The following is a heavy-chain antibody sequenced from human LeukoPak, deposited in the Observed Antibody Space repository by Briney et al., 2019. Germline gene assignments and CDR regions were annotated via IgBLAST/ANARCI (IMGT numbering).Heavy chain of an antibody. D-gene: IGHD4-17*01. V-gene: IGHV4-59*08. CDR1: GGSFSGYY. CDR2: IYYSWST. CDR3: ASLYGDPDY. Sequence: SETLSLTRAVYGGSFSGYYWSWNRQTPGKGLEWIGYIYYSWSTNYNPSLKSRVTISVDTSKNQFSLKLNSVTAADTAVYYCASLYGDPDYWGQGTLVTVSS. J-gene: IGHJ4*02.